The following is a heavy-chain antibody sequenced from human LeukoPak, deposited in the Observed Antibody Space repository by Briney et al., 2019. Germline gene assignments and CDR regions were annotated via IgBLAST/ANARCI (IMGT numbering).Heavy chain of an antibody. CDR3: ARDDYGDSGPLFDY. Sequence: PGRSLRLSCAASGFTFSSYNMNWVRRAPGQGLEWVSTIGTSSGVTHYADSVRGRFTISRDDSKNTLYLQMNTLRAEDTAVYYCARDDYGDSGPLFDYWGQGTLVTVSS. J-gene: IGHJ4*02. CDR2: IGTSSGVT. D-gene: IGHD4-17*01. CDR1: GFTFSSYN. V-gene: IGHV3-23*01.